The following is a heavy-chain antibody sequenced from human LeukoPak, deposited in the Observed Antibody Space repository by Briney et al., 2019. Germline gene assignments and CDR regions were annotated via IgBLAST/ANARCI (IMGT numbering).Heavy chain of an antibody. CDR2: INPSGGST. Sequence: ASVNVSCKASGYTFTSYYMHWVRQAPGQGLEWLGIINPSGGSTSYAQKFQGRVTMTRDTSTSTVYMELSSLRSEDTAVYYCARVEFSRWNLGYWGQGTLVTVSS. V-gene: IGHV1-46*01. J-gene: IGHJ4*02. CDR1: GYTFTSYY. D-gene: IGHD1-1*01. CDR3: ARVEFSRWNLGY.